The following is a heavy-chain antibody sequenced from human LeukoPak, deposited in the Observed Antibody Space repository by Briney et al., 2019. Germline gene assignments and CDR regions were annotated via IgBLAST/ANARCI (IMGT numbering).Heavy chain of an antibody. V-gene: IGHV4-4*02. D-gene: IGHD3-22*01. Sequence: SGTLSLTCAVSGGSISSCNWWSWVRQPPGKGLEWIGEIHHSGSTNYNPSLKSRVTVSVDTSKNQFSLKLSSVTAADTAVYYCARGQTRITMIVVVKKGYFDYWGQGTLVTVSS. CDR3: ARGQTRITMIVVVKKGYFDY. CDR2: IHHSGST. CDR1: GGSISSCNW. J-gene: IGHJ4*02.